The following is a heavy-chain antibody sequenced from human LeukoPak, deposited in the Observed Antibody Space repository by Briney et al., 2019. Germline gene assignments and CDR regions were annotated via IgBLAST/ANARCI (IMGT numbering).Heavy chain of an antibody. CDR3: ARGVAVAGVFDY. CDR1: GGSLSNYY. CDR2: IYHSGST. V-gene: IGHV4-59*01. J-gene: IGHJ4*02. Sequence: SETLSLTCTVSGGSLSNYYWNWIRQPPGKGLEWIGCIYHSGSTNYNPSLKSRVIISIGTSKNQFSLKLSSVTAADTAVYFCARGVAVAGVFDYWGQGTLVTVSS. D-gene: IGHD6-19*01.